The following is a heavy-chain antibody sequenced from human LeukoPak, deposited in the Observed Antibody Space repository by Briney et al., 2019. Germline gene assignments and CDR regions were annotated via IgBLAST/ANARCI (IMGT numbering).Heavy chain of an antibody. V-gene: IGHV4-30-4*01. Sequence: SQTLSLTCTVSGGSISSGDYYWSWIRQPPGKGLEWIGYIYYSGSTYYNPSLKSRVTISVDTSKNQFSLKLSSVTAADTAVYYCLPGGRYFDENDYWGQGTLVTVSS. CDR3: LPGGRYFDENDY. CDR1: GGSISSGDYY. CDR2: IYYSGST. D-gene: IGHD3-9*01. J-gene: IGHJ4*02.